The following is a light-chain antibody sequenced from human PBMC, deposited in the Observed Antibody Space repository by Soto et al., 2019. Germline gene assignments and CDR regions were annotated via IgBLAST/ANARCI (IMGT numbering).Light chain of an antibody. CDR2: DAS. CDR1: QSVSSH. V-gene: IGKV3-11*01. CDR3: QQRGSWPKT. Sequence: EIVLTQSPATLSLSPGERATLSCRASQSVSSHLAWYQQKPGQAPRLLIFDASSRATGIPARFSGSGSGTDLTLTISSLEPEDFAVYYCQQRGSWPKTFGQGTKV. J-gene: IGKJ1*01.